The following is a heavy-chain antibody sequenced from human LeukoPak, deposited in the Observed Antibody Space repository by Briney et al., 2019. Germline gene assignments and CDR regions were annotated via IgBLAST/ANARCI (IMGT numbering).Heavy chain of an antibody. CDR1: GFIFSSYG. CDR3: ARDFSYYDSSGYSRGAFDI. Sequence: PGGSLRLSCAASGFIFSSYGMHWVRQDPGKGLEWVAVIWYDGSNKYYADSVKGRFTISRDNSKNTLYLQMNSLRAEDTAVYYCARDFSYYDSSGYSRGAFDIWGQGTMVTVSS. CDR2: IWYDGSNK. J-gene: IGHJ3*02. V-gene: IGHV3-33*01. D-gene: IGHD3-22*01.